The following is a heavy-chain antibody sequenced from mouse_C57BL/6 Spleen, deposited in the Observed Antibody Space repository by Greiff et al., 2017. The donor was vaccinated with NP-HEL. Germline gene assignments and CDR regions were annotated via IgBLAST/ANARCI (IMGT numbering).Heavy chain of an antibody. CDR3: AREMAYGSSPWYFDV. J-gene: IGHJ1*03. Sequence: QVQLQQPGAELVKPGASVKLSCKASGYTFTSYWMHWVKQRPGQGLEWIGMIHPNSGSTNYNEKFKSKATLTVDKSSSTAYMQLSSLTSEDSAVYYCAREMAYGSSPWYFDVWGTGTTVTVSS. V-gene: IGHV1-64*01. CDR2: IHPNSGST. CDR1: GYTFTSYW. D-gene: IGHD1-1*01.